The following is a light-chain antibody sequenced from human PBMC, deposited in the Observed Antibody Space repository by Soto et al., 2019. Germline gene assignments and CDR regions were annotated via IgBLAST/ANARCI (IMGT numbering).Light chain of an antibody. Sequence: DLHMTQSPSSVPAAVGDRVTITFRASQDIITWLAWYQQKPGKAPNLLIYTASNLQSGVPSRFSGSGSGTHFTLTISSLQPEDFGTYYCQQTDSFPITFGQGTRLEIK. CDR2: TAS. V-gene: IGKV1-12*01. J-gene: IGKJ5*01. CDR3: QQTDSFPIT. CDR1: QDIITW.